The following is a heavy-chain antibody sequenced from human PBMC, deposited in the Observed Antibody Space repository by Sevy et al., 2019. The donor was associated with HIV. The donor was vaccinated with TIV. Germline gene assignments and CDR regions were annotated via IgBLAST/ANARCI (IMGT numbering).Heavy chain of an antibody. Sequence: ASVKVSCKASGGDFNSNVITWVRQAPGQGLEWMGGIIPMSGTAKYGGKFQDRVTITADESTTTTYMELSSLRSEDTSVYFCATVGATLRFCYSTSCYFNWFDPWGQGTLVTVSS. CDR3: ATVGATLRFCYSTSCYFNWFDP. V-gene: IGHV1-69*13. J-gene: IGHJ5*02. CDR1: GGDFNSNV. D-gene: IGHD3-3*01. CDR2: IIPMSGTA.